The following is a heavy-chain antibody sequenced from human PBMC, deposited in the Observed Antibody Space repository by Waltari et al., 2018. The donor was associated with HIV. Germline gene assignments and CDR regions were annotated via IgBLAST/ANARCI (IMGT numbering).Heavy chain of an antibody. CDR3: ARIRYCSGGSCYSLDAFDI. CDR1: GGSFSGYY. J-gene: IGHJ3*02. Sequence: QVQLQQWGTGLLKPSETLSRTCAGYGGSFSGYYRCWIREPPGKGLEWIGEINHSGSTNYNPSLKSRVTISVDTSKNQFSLKLSSVTAADTAVYYCARIRYCSGGSCYSLDAFDIWGQGTMVTVSS. CDR2: INHSGST. D-gene: IGHD2-15*01. V-gene: IGHV4-34*01.